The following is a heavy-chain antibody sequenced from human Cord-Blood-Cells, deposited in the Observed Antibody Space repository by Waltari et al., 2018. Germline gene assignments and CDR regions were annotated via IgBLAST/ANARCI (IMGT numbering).Heavy chain of an antibody. D-gene: IGHD3-10*01. CDR1: GGSISSSSYY. CDR2: IYYSGRA. CDR3: ARHEGMWFDP. V-gene: IGHV4-39*01. Sequence: QLQLQESGPGLVKPSETLSLTCTVSGGSISSSSYYWGWIRQPPGKGLEWIGSIYYSGRAYDNPSLKSRVTISVDTSKNQFSLKRSSVTAADTAVYYCARHEGMWFDPWGQGTLVTVSS. J-gene: IGHJ5*02.